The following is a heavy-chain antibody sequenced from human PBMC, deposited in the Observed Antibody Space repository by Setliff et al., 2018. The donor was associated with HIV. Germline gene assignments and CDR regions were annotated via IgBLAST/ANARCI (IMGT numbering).Heavy chain of an antibody. J-gene: IGHJ1*01. D-gene: IGHD2-15*01. Sequence: SETLSLTCTVTGGSISSGGFYWTWIRQHPGKGLEWTGYIYNTGSTYHSPSLESRVTISVDTSKNQFSLRLSSVTAADTAVYYCARARRAGSGPKYFQHWGQGTLVTVSS. CDR3: ARARRAGSGPKYFQH. V-gene: IGHV4-31*03. CDR2: IYNTGST. CDR1: GGSISSGGFY.